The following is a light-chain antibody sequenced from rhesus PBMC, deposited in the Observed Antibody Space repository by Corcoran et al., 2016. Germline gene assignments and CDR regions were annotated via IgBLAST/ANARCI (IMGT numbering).Light chain of an antibody. V-gene: IGKV3S9*01. CDR3: QQYNNWNT. J-gene: IGKJ4*01. Sequence: EIVMTQSPATLSLSPGGRATLSCRASQSVSSYVAWYQQKPEQAPRLLIYGASSRATGIPDRFSGSGSGTDFTLIISSLEPEDVGIYYCQQYNNWNTFGGGTKVEIK. CDR1: QSVSSY. CDR2: GAS.